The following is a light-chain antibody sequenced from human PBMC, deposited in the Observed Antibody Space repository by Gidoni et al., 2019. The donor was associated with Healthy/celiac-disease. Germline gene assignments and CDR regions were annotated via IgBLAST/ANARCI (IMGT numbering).Light chain of an antibody. CDR3: QQRSNWPPSIT. Sequence: EIVLTQPPATLSLSPGERATLSCRASQSVSSYLAWYQQKPGKAPRLHIYDAYNRATAIPARFSGSGSGTDFTLTISSLEPEDFAVYYCQQRSNWPPSITFGQGTRLEIK. V-gene: IGKV3-11*01. CDR1: QSVSSY. CDR2: DAY. J-gene: IGKJ5*01.